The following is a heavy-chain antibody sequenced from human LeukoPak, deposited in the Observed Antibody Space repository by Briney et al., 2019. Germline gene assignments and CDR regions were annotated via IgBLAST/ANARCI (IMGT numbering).Heavy chain of an antibody. CDR3: ARDYYDSSGYLRDY. CDR1: GYTFTSYG. J-gene: IGHJ4*02. D-gene: IGHD3-22*01. CDR2: ISAYNGNT. V-gene: IGHV1-18*01. Sequence: ASVKVSCKASGYTFTSYGISWVRQAPGQGLEWMGWISAYNGNTNYAQKLQGRITMTTDTSTSTAYMDLRSLRSDDTAVYYCARDYYDSSGYLRDYWGQGTLVTVST.